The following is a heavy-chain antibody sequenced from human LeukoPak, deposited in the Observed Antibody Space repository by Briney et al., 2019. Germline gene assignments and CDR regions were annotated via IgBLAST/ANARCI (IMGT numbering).Heavy chain of an antibody. CDR1: GFTFSSYW. V-gene: IGHV3-7*01. CDR2: IKQDGSEK. CDR3: ARGVERYSSSDY. D-gene: IGHD6-19*01. J-gene: IGHJ4*02. Sequence: GGSLRLSCAASGFTFSSYWMSWVRQAPGKGLEWVANIKQDGSEKYYVDSVKGRFTISRDNAKNTLYLQMNSLRDEDTDVYSCARGVERYSSSDYWGQGTLVTVSS.